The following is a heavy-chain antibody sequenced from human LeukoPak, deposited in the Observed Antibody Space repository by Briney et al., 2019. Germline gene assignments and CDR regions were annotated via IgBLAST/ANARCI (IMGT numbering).Heavy chain of an antibody. CDR1: GGSISSGDYY. CDR3: ARGVGYSYGYMLVPGDY. Sequence: SETLSLTCTVSGGSISSGDYYWSWIRQPPGKGLEWIGYIYYSGSTYYNPSLKSRVTISVDTSKNQFSLKLSSVTAADTAVYYCARGVGYSYGYMLVPGDYWGQGTLVTVSS. J-gene: IGHJ4*02. CDR2: IYYSGST. V-gene: IGHV4-30-4*01. D-gene: IGHD5-18*01.